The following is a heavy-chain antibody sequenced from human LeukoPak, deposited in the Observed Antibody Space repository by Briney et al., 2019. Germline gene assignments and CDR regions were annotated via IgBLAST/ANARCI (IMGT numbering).Heavy chain of an antibody. CDR1: GFTFSSYA. Sequence: GGSLRLSCAASGFTFSSYAMSWVRQAPGKGLEWVSAISGSGGSTYYADSVKGRFTISRDNSKNTLYLHMNSLRAEDTAVYYCAKDGEGRYSSGWYWDYWGQGTLVTVSS. J-gene: IGHJ4*02. CDR3: AKDGEGRYSSGWYWDY. D-gene: IGHD6-19*01. V-gene: IGHV3-23*01. CDR2: ISGSGGST.